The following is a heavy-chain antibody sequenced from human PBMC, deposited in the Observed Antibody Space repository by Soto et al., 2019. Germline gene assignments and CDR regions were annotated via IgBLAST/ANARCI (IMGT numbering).Heavy chain of an antibody. CDR1: GGPISTNW. CDR2: IYHSGAT. J-gene: IGHJ4*01. D-gene: IGHD6-19*01. Sequence: PSETLSLTCAVSGGPISTNWWSWVRQPPGKGLEWIGEIYHSGATNYNPSLKNRVTMSVDKSQNHLSLNLNSVTAADTAVYYCARHIAVSGTRGFDFWGHGTLVTVSS. CDR3: ARHIAVSGTRGFDF. V-gene: IGHV4-4*02.